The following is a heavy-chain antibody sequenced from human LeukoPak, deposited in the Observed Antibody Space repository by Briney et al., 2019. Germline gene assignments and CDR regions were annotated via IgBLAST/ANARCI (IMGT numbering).Heavy chain of an antibody. J-gene: IGHJ5*02. V-gene: IGHV1-58*01. Sequence: SVKVSCKASGFTFTSSAVQWVRQARGQRLEWIGWIVVGSGNTNYAQKFQERVTITRDMSTSTAYMELSSLRSEDTAVYYCAAGQNYDILTGHCPKWFDPWGQGTLVTVSS. CDR3: AAGQNYDILTGHCPKWFDP. CDR1: GFTFTSSA. CDR2: IVVGSGNT. D-gene: IGHD3-9*01.